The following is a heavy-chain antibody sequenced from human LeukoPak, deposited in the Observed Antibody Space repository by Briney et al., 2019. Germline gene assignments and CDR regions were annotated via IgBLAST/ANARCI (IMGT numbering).Heavy chain of an antibody. CDR3: ASDQRYAFDY. V-gene: IGHV3-48*02. J-gene: IGHJ4*02. CDR1: RFSFTDYP. D-gene: IGHD3-9*01. CDR2: IRTSAEGANYA. Sequence: GGSLRLSCATSRFSFTDYPMNWVRQAPGKGLEWVSNIRTSAEGANYAYYADSVKGRVTISRDDAKNTLYLHMNSLRDDDTAVYYCASDQRYAFDYWGQGILVTVSS.